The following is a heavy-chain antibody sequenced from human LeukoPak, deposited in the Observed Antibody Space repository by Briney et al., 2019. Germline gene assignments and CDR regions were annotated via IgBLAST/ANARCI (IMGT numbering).Heavy chain of an antibody. J-gene: IGHJ4*02. V-gene: IGHV3-30*18. CDR2: ISYDGSNK. Sequence: GGSLRLSCAASGFTFSSYGMHWVRQAPGKGLEWVAVISYDGSNKYYADSVKGRFTISRDNSKNTLYLQMNSLRAEDTAVYYCAKDRYGGFRFDYWGQGTLVTVPS. CDR1: GFTFSSYG. D-gene: IGHD1-26*01. CDR3: AKDRYGGFRFDY.